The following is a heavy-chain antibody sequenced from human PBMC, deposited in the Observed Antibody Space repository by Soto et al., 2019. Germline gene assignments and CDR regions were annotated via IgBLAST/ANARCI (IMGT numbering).Heavy chain of an antibody. D-gene: IGHD6-19*01. J-gene: IGHJ4*02. CDR1: GIIFRSSA. Sequence: PGGSLRLTCAASGIIFRSSALIWIRQTPGKGMVRVSRINSDGSSTSYADSVKGRFTISRDNAKNTLYLQMNSLRAEDTAVYYCARDSGYSSGWFPYFDYWGQGTLVTVSS. CDR3: ARDSGYSSGWFPYFDY. V-gene: IGHV3-74*01. CDR2: INSDGSST.